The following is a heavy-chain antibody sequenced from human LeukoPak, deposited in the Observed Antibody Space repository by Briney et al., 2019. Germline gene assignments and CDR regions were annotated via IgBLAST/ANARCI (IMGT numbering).Heavy chain of an antibody. CDR2: ISYDGSNK. V-gene: IGHV3-30*04. CDR3: ARDCSGGSCYSP. J-gene: IGHJ5*02. Sequence: GRSLRLSCAASGFTFSSYAMHWVRQAPGKGLEWVAVISYDGSNKYYADSVKGRFTISRDNSKNTLYLQMNSLRAEDTAVYYCARDCSGGSCYSPWGQGTLVTVSS. D-gene: IGHD2-15*01. CDR1: GFTFSSYA.